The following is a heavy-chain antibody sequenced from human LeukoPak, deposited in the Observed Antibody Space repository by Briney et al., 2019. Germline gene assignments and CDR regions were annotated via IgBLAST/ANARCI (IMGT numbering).Heavy chain of an antibody. D-gene: IGHD6-13*01. CDR3: TRDISDQIAATGNY. J-gene: IGHJ4*02. V-gene: IGHV3-9*01. CDR2: IHWNSASL. Sequence: GGSLRLSCAASGFSFVDFAMHWVRQAPGKGLEWVSGIHWNSASLAYADSVKGRFTISRDNAKNSLHLQMNSLRTEDTALYYCTRDISDQIAATGNYWGQGILVTVFS. CDR1: GFSFVDFA.